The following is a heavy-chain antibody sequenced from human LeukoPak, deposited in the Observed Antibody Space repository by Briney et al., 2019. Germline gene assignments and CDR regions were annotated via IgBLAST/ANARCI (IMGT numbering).Heavy chain of an antibody. V-gene: IGHV3-33*01. D-gene: IGHD4-17*01. CDR1: GFTFSSYG. Sequence: GRSLRLSCAASGFTFSSYGMHWVRQAPGKGLWWVAVIWYDGSNKYYADSVKGRFTVSRDNSKNTVYLQMNSLRAEDTAVYYCARDPGDYVGHDAFDIWGQGTMVTVSS. CDR2: IWYDGSNK. J-gene: IGHJ3*02. CDR3: ARDPGDYVGHDAFDI.